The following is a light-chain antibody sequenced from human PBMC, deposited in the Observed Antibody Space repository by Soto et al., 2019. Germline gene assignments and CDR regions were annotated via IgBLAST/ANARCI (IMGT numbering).Light chain of an antibody. J-gene: IGLJ2*01. CDR2: DVS. CDR3: SSFTSSSTLV. V-gene: IGLV2-14*03. CDR1: SSDVGGFNY. Sequence: QSALTQPASVSGSPGQSITISCTGTSSDVGGFNYVSWYQQHPGKAPKVMIYDVSDRPSGVSNRFSGSKSGNTASLTISGLQAEDEADYYCSSFTSSSTLVFGGGPKLTVL.